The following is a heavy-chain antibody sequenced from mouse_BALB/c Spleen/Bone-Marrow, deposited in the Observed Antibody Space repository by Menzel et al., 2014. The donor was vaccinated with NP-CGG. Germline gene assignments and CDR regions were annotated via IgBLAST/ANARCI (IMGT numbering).Heavy chain of an antibody. D-gene: IGHD1-1*02. V-gene: IGHV1S135*01. J-gene: IGHJ4*01. CDR1: GYSFTDYS. CDR3: ARLGGYSRYYAMDY. CDR2: LDAYNGGT. Sequence: EVQLQRSGPELVQTADSVKVSCTGSGYSFTDYSMYWVQQRPGKSLEWIGYLDAYNGGTSYYQQFTGQATLTVDTSYRTAFMQLNSLTSEDAAVYYCARLGGYSRYYAMDYWVQITPLTGSS.